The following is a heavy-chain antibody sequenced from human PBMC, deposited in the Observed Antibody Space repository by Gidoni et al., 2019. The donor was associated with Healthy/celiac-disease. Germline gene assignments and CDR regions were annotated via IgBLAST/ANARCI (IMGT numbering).Heavy chain of an antibody. Sequence: EVQLVQSGAEVKKPGESLKISCKGSGYSFTSYWLGWVRQMPGKGLEWMGIIYPGDSDTRYSPSFQGQVTISADKSISTAYLQWSSLKASDTAMYYCARQGGTAMSRVPSRWVDYWGQGTLVTVSS. V-gene: IGHV5-51*01. CDR3: ARQGGTAMSRVPSRWVDY. D-gene: IGHD5-18*01. CDR2: IYPGDSDT. CDR1: GYSFTSYW. J-gene: IGHJ4*02.